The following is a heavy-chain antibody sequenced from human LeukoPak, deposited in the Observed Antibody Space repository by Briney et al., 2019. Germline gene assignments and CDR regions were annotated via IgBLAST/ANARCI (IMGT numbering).Heavy chain of an antibody. CDR3: ASPRALWFGER. V-gene: IGHV4-59*08. J-gene: IGHJ4*02. Sequence: SETLSLTCTVSGGSISSYYWSWIRQPPGKGLEWIGYIYYSGSTNYNPSIKSRVTISVDTSKNQFSLKLSSVTAADTAVYYCASPRALWFGERWGQGTLVTVSS. CDR1: GGSISSYY. CDR2: IYYSGST. D-gene: IGHD3-10*01.